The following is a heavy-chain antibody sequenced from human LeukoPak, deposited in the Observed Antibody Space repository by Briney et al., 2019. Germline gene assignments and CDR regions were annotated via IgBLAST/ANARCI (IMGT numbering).Heavy chain of an antibody. J-gene: IGHJ4*02. CDR1: GFTVSSND. Sequence: GGSLRLSCAASGFTVSSNDMSWVRQAPGKGLECISVNYSGGSTDYADSVKGRLTISRDNSKNTLYLQMNSLRAEDTAVYYCARVVDHDYGDYYLDYWGQGALVTVSS. D-gene: IGHD4-17*01. V-gene: IGHV3-53*01. CDR3: ARVVDHDYGDYYLDY. CDR2: NYSGGST.